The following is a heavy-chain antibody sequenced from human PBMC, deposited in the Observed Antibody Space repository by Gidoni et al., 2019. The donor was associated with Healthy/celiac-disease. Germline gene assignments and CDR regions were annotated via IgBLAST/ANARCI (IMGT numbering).Heavy chain of an antibody. CDR2: IYYSGST. CDR3: ARASLKALTFDP. V-gene: IGHV4-59*01. J-gene: IGHJ5*02. CDR1: GGSISSYY. Sequence: QVQLQESGPGLVKPSETLSLTCTVSGGSISSYYWSWIRQPPGKGLEWIGYIYYSGSTTYNPSLKSRVTISVDTSKNQFSLKLSSVTAADTAVYYCARASLKALTFDPWGQGTLVTVSS.